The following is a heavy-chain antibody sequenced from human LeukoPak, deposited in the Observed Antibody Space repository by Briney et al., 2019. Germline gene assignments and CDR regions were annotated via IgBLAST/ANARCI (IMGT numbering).Heavy chain of an antibody. J-gene: IGHJ5*02. D-gene: IGHD3-10*01. CDR2: IYYNGNT. CDR3: ARHIARVRGVINGVNWFDP. Sequence: PSETLSLTCTVSGGSISSSNYYWGWIRQPPGKGLEWIWSIYYNGNTYYKPSLESRVTISVDTSKNQFSLKLSSVTGAATAVYYCARHIARVRGVINGVNWFDPCGQGTLVTVSS. CDR1: GGSISSSNYY. V-gene: IGHV4-39*01.